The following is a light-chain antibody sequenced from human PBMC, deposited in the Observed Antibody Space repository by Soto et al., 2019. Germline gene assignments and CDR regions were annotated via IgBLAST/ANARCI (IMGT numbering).Light chain of an antibody. V-gene: IGKV3-15*01. J-gene: IGKJ1*01. CDR1: QSVSNN. Sequence: EILMTQSPATLSVSPGDRATLSCRASQSVSNNLAWYQQRPGQAPRLLIYGASTRATGIPARFSGSGSGTEFTLTISSLQSEDFAVYYCKQYNDWPPWTFGQVTKVEIK. CDR2: GAS. CDR3: KQYNDWPPWT.